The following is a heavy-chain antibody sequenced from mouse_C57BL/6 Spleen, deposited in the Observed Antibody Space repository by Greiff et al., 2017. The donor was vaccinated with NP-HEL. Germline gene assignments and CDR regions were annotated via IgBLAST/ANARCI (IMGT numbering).Heavy chain of an antibody. J-gene: IGHJ2*01. D-gene: IGHD2-4*01. CDR1: GYAFSSYW. CDR2: IYPGDGDT. Sequence: VKLQESGAELVKPGASVKISCKASGYAFSSYWMNWVKQRPGKGLEWIGQIYPGDGDTNYNGKFKGKATLTADKSSSTAYMQLSSLTSEDSAVYFCAKIYYDFNYFDYWGQGTTLTVSS. CDR3: AKIYYDFNYFDY. V-gene: IGHV1-80*01.